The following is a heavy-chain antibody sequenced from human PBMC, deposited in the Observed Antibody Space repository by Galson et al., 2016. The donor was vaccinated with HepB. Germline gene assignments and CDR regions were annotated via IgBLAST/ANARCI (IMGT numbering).Heavy chain of an antibody. CDR3: AKRDYYDSSGFSALLDY. J-gene: IGHJ4*02. CDR1: GFTFSGYA. Sequence: SLRLSCAASGFTFSGYAMSWVRQAPGKGLEWVSIISGSGDTTDCGDSVKGRFTLSRDNSKKTLYLQMYSLRAENPAVDYCAKRDYYDSSGFSALLDYWGLGTLVTVSS. CDR2: ISGSGDTT. D-gene: IGHD3-22*01. V-gene: IGHV3-23*01.